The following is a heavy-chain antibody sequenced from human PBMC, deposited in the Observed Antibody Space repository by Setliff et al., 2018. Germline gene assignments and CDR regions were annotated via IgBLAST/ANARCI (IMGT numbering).Heavy chain of an antibody. CDR2: TIPMFGTT. J-gene: IGHJ4*02. CDR3: VRQDILTGYYAFDY. Sequence: SVKVSCKASGATFSSYGISWVRQAPGQGLEWMGGTIPMFGTTEYAQKFQGRLTIITDESTNTAFMQLSSLRSDDTAVYYCVRQDILTGYYAFDYWGQGTLVTVSS. CDR1: GATFSSYG. V-gene: IGHV1-69*05. D-gene: IGHD3-9*01.